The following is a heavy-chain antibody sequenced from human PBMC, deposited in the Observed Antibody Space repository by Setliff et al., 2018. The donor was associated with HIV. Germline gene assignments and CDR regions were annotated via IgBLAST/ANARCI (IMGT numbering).Heavy chain of an antibody. CDR2: LFYNGNT. Sequence: SETLSLTCTVSGGSISNNSYYWGWVRQPPGKGLELIGNLFYNGNTYYNPSLKSRITISVDTSKNRFSLKLMSVTAADTAVYYCARLRGLARIYFYYYMDVWGKGTTVTVSS. CDR1: GGSISNNSYY. V-gene: IGHV4-39*07. J-gene: IGHJ6*03. CDR3: ARLRGLARIYFYYYMDV. D-gene: IGHD3-9*01.